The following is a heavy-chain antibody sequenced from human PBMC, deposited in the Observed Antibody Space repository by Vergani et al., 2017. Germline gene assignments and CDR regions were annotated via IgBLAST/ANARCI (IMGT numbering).Heavy chain of an antibody. V-gene: IGHV3-23*04. Sequence: EVQLVESGGGLVQPGGSLRLSCAASGFTFSSYEMNWVRQAPGKGLEWVSYISSSGGSTYYADSVKGRFTISRDNSKNTLYLQMNSLRAEDTAVYYCAKPLRLGIWGMDVWGQGTTVTVSS. J-gene: IGHJ6*02. CDR3: AKPLRLGIWGMDV. D-gene: IGHD3-3*02. CDR1: GFTFSSYE. CDR2: ISSSGGST.